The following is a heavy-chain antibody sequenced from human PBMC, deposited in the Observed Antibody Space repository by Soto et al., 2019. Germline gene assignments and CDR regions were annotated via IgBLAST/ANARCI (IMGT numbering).Heavy chain of an antibody. D-gene: IGHD4-17*01. V-gene: IGHV3-23*01. J-gene: IGHJ4*02. CDR1: GFTFISYS. CDR2: ISGSGGST. CDR3: AKGLKFACDYAARGFDY. Sequence: GGALRLSCSPSGFTFISYSMSWVLQAPWKGLEWVSAISGSGGSTYYADSVKGRFTISRDNSKNTLYLQMNSLRAEDTAVYYCAKGLKFACDYAARGFDYWGQGTLVTVSS.